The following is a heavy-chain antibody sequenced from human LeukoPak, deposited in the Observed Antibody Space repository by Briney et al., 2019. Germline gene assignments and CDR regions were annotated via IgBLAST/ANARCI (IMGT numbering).Heavy chain of an antibody. J-gene: IGHJ3*02. D-gene: IGHD3-10*01. CDR2: IYYSGST. Sequence: PSETLSLTCTGSGGSISSYYWSWIRQPPGKGLEWIGYIYYSGSTNYNPSLKSRVTISVDTSKNQFSLKLSSVTAADTAVYSCARGGGYDAFDIWGQGTMVTVSS. CDR1: GGSISSYY. V-gene: IGHV4-59*01. CDR3: ARGGGYDAFDI.